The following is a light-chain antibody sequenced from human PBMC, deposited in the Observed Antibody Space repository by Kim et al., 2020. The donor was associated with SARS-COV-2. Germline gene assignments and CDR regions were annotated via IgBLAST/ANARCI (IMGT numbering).Light chain of an antibody. Sequence: SSELTQDSAVSVALGQTVRITCQGESLRSYYASWYQQKPGQAPVLVIYGKNNRPSGIPDRFSGSSSGNTASLTITGAQAEDEADYYCNSRDSSGNHYVFGTGTKVTVL. CDR3: NSRDSSGNHYV. CDR2: GKN. CDR1: SLRSYY. J-gene: IGLJ1*01. V-gene: IGLV3-19*01.